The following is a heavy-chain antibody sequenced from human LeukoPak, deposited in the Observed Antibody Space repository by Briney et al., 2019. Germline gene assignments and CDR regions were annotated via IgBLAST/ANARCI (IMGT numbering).Heavy chain of an antibody. V-gene: IGHV1-46*01. D-gene: IGHD6-25*01. CDR2: INPRGGST. Sequence: ASVKVSCKASGYTFTTYYMHWMRQAPGQGPEWMGIINPRGGSTDYAQKFQGRITMTSDTSTSTVYMELNSLRSDDTAVYFCARVGSAAATADYWGQGTLVTVSS. J-gene: IGHJ4*02. CDR3: ARVGSAAATADY. CDR1: GYTFTTYY.